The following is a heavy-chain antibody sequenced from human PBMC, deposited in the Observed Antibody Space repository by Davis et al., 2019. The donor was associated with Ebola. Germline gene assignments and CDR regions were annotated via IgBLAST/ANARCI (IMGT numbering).Heavy chain of an antibody. CDR2: ISSSSSYT. CDR3: ARDFARHGSGSYRAGTYYYGMDV. V-gene: IGHV3-11*06. J-gene: IGHJ6*02. D-gene: IGHD3-10*01. CDR1: GFTFSDYY. Sequence: PGGSLRLSCAASGFTFSDYYMSWIRQAPGKGLEWVSYISSSSSYTNYADSVKGRFTISRDNAKNSLYLQMNSLRAEDTAVYYCARDFARHGSGSYRAGTYYYGMDVWGQGTTVTVSS.